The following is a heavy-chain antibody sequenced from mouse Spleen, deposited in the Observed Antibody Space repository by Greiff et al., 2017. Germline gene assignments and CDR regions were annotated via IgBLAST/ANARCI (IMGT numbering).Heavy chain of an antibody. D-gene: IGHD2-3*01. CDR3: ARADGYYSYYYAMDY. J-gene: IGHJ4*01. V-gene: IGHV1-81*01. CDR1: GYTFTSYG. Sequence: VQLQQSGAELARPGASVKLSCKASGYTFTSYGISWVKQRTGQGLEWIGEIYPRSGNTYYNEKFKGKATLTADKSSSTAYMELRSLTSEDSAVYFCARADGYYSYYYAMDYWGQGTSVTVSS. CDR2: IYPRSGNT.